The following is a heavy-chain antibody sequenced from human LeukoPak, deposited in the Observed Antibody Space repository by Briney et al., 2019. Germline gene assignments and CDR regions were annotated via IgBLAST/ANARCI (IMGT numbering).Heavy chain of an antibody. D-gene: IGHD6-13*01. CDR2: IKQDGSEK. J-gene: IGHJ2*01. CDR3: ARVSSSWWLWYFDL. V-gene: IGHV3-7*01. CDR1: GFTFSSYW. Sequence: GGSLRLSCAASGFTFSSYWMSWVRQAPGKGLEWVANIKQDGSEKYHVDSVKGRFTISRDNAKNSLYLQMNSLRAEDTAAYYCARVSSSWWLWYFDLWGRGTLVTVSS.